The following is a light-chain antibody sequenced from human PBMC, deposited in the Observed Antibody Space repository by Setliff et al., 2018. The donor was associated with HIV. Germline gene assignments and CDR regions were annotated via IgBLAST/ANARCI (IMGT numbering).Light chain of an antibody. J-gene: IGKJ5*01. CDR3: QQRGSWPIT. CDR1: QSVSRN. V-gene: IGKV3-11*01. Sequence: IVLTQSPATLSLSPGDRATLSCRASQSVSRNLAWYQQKPGQAPRLLIYAASNRDTGISARFSGSGSGTDFTLTISSLEPEDFALYYCQQRGSWPITVGQGTRLEIK. CDR2: AAS.